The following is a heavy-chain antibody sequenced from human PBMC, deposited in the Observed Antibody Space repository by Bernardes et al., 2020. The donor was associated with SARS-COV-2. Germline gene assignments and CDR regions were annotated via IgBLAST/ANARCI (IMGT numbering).Heavy chain of an antibody. D-gene: IGHD3-10*01. CDR1: GGSLSGYY. J-gene: IGHJ6*02. CDR3: AREGGTSGRGMDV. CDR2: INYSGST. Sequence: SETLSLTCAVYGGSLSGYYWNWIRQPPGKGLEWIGEINYSGSTNYNPSLKSRVTISVDTSKNQFSLKLSSVTAADTAVYYCAREGGTSGRGMDVWGQGTTVTVSS. V-gene: IGHV4-34*01.